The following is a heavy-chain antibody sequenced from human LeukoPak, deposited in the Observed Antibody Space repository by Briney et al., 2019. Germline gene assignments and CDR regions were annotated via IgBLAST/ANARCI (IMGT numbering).Heavy chain of an antibody. Sequence: TPGGSLRLSCAASGFTFSDYYMSWIRQAPGKGLEWVSHISSSSSYTSFADSVEGRFTISRDNAKNSLYLQMNSLRAEDTAVYYCARGRTGYYFDYWGQGTLVTVSS. D-gene: IGHD1-1*01. CDR2: ISSSSSYT. CDR1: GFTFSDYY. J-gene: IGHJ4*02. V-gene: IGHV3-11*05. CDR3: ARGRTGYYFDY.